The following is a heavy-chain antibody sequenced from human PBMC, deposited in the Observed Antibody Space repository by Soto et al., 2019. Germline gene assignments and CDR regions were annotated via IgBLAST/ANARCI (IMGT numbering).Heavy chain of an antibody. CDR1: GFTFSSYE. CDR2: ISSSGSTI. V-gene: IGHV3-48*03. D-gene: IGHD6-13*01. CDR3: ARDQQQGYYYYYYGMDV. J-gene: IGHJ6*02. Sequence: EVQLVESGGGLVQPGGSLRLSCAASGFTFSSYEMNWVRQAPGKGLEWVSYISSSGSTIYYADSVKGRFTISRDNAKNSLYLQMNRLRAEDTAVYYCARDQQQGYYYYYYGMDVWGQGTTVTVSS.